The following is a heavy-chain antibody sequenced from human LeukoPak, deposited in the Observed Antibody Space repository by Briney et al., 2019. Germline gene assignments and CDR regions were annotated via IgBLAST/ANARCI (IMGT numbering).Heavy chain of an antibody. CDR1: GFTFSSYS. CDR2: ISSSSSYI. Sequence: GGSLRLSCAASGFTFSSYSMNWVRQAPGKGLEWVSSISSSSSYIYYADSVKGRFTISRDNAKNSLYLQMNSLRAEDKAVYYCARGEGVPAARVHYFDYWGQGTLVTVSS. V-gene: IGHV3-21*01. CDR3: ARGEGVPAARVHYFDY. D-gene: IGHD2-2*01. J-gene: IGHJ4*02.